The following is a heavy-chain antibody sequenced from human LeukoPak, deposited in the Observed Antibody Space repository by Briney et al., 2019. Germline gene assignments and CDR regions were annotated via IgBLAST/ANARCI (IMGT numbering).Heavy chain of an antibody. CDR3: AKGTMIVVAVGDYFDY. Sequence: GRSLRLSCAASGFTLDDYAMHWVRQAPGKGLEWVSGISWNSVNIGYADSVKGRFTISRDNAKNSLYLQMNSLRAEDMALYYCAKGTMIVVAVGDYFDYWGQGTLVTASS. CDR2: ISWNSVNI. V-gene: IGHV3-9*03. D-gene: IGHD3-22*01. CDR1: GFTLDDYA. J-gene: IGHJ4*02.